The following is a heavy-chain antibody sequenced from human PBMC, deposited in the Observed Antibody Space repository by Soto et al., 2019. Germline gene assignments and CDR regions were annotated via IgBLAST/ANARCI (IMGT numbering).Heavy chain of an antibody. D-gene: IGHD3-16*02. CDR2: IYYSGST. J-gene: IGHJ4*02. CDR1: GGSISSYY. Sequence: SETLSLTCTVSGGSISSYYWSWIRQPPGKGLEWIGYIYYSGSTNYNPSLKSRVTISVDTSKNQFSRKLSSVTAADTAVYYCARAFFSQRLLRLGELSLFDSDYWGQGTLVTVSS. V-gene: IGHV4-59*01. CDR3: ARAFFSQRLLRLGELSLFDSDY.